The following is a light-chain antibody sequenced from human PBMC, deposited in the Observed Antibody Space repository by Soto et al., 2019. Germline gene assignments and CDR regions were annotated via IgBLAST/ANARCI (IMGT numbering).Light chain of an antibody. CDR3: QAYDDYLFS. Sequence: DIQMTQSPSTLSASVGDRVTITCRASQSIGSWLAWYQQKPGKAPKLLIYKTSILESGVPSRFSGSGSGTEFTLTISSLQPDDFVTYYCQAYDDYLFSFGQGTKLEIK. CDR1: QSIGSW. CDR2: KTS. J-gene: IGKJ2*03. V-gene: IGKV1-5*03.